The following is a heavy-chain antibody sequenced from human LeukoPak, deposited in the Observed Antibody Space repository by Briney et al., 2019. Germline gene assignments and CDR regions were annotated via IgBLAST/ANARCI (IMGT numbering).Heavy chain of an antibody. J-gene: IGHJ3*02. Sequence: GGSLRLSCAAPGFTFSSYGMHWVRQAPGKGLEWVAVISYDGSNKYYADSVKGRFTISRDNSKNTLYLQMNSLRAEDTAVYYCAKDQVRGKRRSDAFDIWGQGTMVTVSS. CDR2: ISYDGSNK. CDR1: GFTFSSYG. CDR3: AKDQVRGKRRSDAFDI. D-gene: IGHD4-23*01. V-gene: IGHV3-30*18.